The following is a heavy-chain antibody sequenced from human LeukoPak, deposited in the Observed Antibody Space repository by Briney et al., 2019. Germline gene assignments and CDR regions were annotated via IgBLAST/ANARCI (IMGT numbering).Heavy chain of an antibody. V-gene: IGHV1-69*04. Sequence: SVKVSCKASGGTFSSYAISWVRQAPGQGLEWMGRIIPILGIANYAQKFQGRVTITADKSTSTAYMELSSLRSEDTAVYYCARDRTTGTTVGGYYFDYWGQGTLVTVSS. CDR3: ARDRTTGTTVGGYYFDY. D-gene: IGHD1-1*01. CDR2: IIPILGIA. J-gene: IGHJ4*02. CDR1: GGTFSSYA.